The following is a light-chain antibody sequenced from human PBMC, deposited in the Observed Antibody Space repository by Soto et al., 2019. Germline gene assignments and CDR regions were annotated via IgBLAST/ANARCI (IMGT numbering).Light chain of an antibody. CDR1: SSDIGGYDY. J-gene: IGLJ1*01. CDR2: QVN. V-gene: IGLV2-8*01. Sequence: QSALTQPPSASGSPGQSVTISCTGTSSDIGGYDYVSWYQQHPGKVPKLMIYQVNRRPSGVPDRFFGSKSGNTASLTVSGLQAEYEADYDCSSYEGSDNPYVFASGTNVTV. CDR3: SSYEGSDNPYV.